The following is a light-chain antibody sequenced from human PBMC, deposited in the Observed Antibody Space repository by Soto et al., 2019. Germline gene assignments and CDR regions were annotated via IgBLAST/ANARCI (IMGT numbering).Light chain of an antibody. V-gene: IGLV2-8*01. Sequence: LTQPPSASGTPGQSVTISCTATSSDVGGYNYVSWYQQHPGKAPKLMIYEVSKRPSGLPDRVSGSKSGNTASLTVSGLQAEDEADSYCSSYAGSNSYVFGTGTKVTVL. CDR2: EVS. J-gene: IGLJ1*01. CDR1: SSDVGGYNY. CDR3: SSYAGSNSYV.